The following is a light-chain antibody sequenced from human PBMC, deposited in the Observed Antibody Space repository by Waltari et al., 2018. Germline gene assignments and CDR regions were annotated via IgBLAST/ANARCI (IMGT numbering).Light chain of an antibody. V-gene: IGKV3-15*01. Sequence: EIVMTQSPATLSVSPGERATLSCRASQSVSNNLAWYQQKPGQAPRLLIYGASTRATGIPARFSGSGSGTEFTLTISSLQSEDFAVYYCHQYNNWPIIFGQGTRLEIK. CDR3: HQYNNWPII. CDR1: QSVSNN. CDR2: GAS. J-gene: IGKJ5*01.